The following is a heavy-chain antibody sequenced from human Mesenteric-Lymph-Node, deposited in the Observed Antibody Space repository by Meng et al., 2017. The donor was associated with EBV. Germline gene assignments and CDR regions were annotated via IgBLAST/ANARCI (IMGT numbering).Heavy chain of an antibody. CDR2: IYYSGST. J-gene: IGHJ4*02. V-gene: IGHV4-39*07. Sequence: LQVTWCGLGLVKPSQTLSLPCTVSGGSISSSSYYWGWIRQPPGKGLEWIGSIYYSGSTYYNPSLKSRVTISVDTSKNQFSLKLSSVTAADTAVYYCATSSLTVDYWGQGTLVTVSS. CDR3: ATSSLTVDY. CDR1: GGSISSSSYY.